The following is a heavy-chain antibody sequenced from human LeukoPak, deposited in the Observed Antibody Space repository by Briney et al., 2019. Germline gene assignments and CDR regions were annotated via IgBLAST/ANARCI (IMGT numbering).Heavy chain of an antibody. CDR3: ARLEYSSSSQPPDYYGILL. Sequence: GESLKISRTGSGYSFTSNLIGWGHQMPGKGLEWMGIIYPGDSDTRYSPSFQGQVTISADKSISTAYLQWSSLKASDTAMYYCARLEYSSSSQPPDYYGILLWRQRTTVTVSS. V-gene: IGHV5-51*07. CDR1: GYSFTSNL. D-gene: IGHD6-6*01. CDR2: IYPGDSDT. J-gene: IGHJ6*01.